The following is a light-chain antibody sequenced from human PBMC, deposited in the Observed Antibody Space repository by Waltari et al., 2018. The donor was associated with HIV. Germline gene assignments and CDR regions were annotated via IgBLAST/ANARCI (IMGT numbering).Light chain of an antibody. J-gene: IGLJ3*02. CDR3: SSYTSSSTRV. CDR2: EVS. V-gene: IGLV2-14*01. Sequence: QSALTQPASVSGSPGQSITISCTGNSSAVAGYNYVPWYQQHPGTAPKLMIYEVSNRPSGVSNRFSGSKSGNTASLTISGLQAEDEADYYCSSYTSSSTRVFGGGTKLTVL. CDR1: SSAVAGYNY.